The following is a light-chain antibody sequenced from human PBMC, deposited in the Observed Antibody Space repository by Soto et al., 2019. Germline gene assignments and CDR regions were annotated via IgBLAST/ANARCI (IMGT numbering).Light chain of an antibody. CDR2: HAS. CDR1: QSVGHNI. J-gene: IGKJ4*01. Sequence: EIVLTKSPGTLSLSPGERATLSCRASQSVGHNILGWYQQKPGQAPRLLIYHASNRATGSPDSFSGTASGTDFTPTISRLEPEDSAVYYCHQYAASPLTFGGGTKVEIK. V-gene: IGKV3-20*01. CDR3: HQYAASPLT.